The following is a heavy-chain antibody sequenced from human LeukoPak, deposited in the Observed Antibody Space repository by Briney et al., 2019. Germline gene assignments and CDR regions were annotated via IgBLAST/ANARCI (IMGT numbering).Heavy chain of an antibody. J-gene: IGHJ4*02. CDR2: ISYDGSNK. V-gene: IGHV3-30-3*01. CDR3: ARDLREYGTDY. Sequence: GGSLRLSCAASGFTFSSYAMHWVRQAPGKGLEWVAVISYDGSNKYYADSVKGRFTISRDNSKNTLYLQMNSLRAEDTAVYYCARDLREYGTDYWGQGTLVTVSS. D-gene: IGHD2-8*01. CDR1: GFTFSSYA.